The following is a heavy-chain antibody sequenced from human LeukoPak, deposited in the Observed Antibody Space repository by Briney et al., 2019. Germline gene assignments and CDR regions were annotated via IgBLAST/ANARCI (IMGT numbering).Heavy chain of an antibody. J-gene: IGHJ4*02. CDR3: ARSMSPYYSDY. Sequence: ASVTVSCKASGYTFTDYYIHWVRQAPGQGLELMGWINPNSGGTAYAQKFQGRITMTRDTSINTVYMELSRLPSHASAVYYCARSMSPYYSDYWGPGTLVTVSS. CDR2: INPNSGGT. V-gene: IGHV1-2*02. CDR1: GYTFTDYY.